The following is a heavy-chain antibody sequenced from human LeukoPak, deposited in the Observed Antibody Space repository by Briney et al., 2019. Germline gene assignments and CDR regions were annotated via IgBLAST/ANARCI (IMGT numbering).Heavy chain of an antibody. Sequence: PSETLSLTCAVYGGSFSGYYWSWIRQPPGKGLEWIGEINHSGSTYYNPSLKSRVTISVDRSKNQFSLKLSSVTAADTAVYYCARALQCSSTSCYGRFYYYGMDVWGQGTTVTVSS. CDR2: INHSGST. V-gene: IGHV4-34*01. CDR1: GGSFSGYY. D-gene: IGHD2-2*01. CDR3: ARALQCSSTSCYGRFYYYGMDV. J-gene: IGHJ6*02.